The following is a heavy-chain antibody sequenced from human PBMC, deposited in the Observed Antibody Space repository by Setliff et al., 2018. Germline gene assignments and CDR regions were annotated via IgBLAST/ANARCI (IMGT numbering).Heavy chain of an antibody. CDR2: IKHGATT. Sequence: PSETLSLTCRVSGYSIGSDYFWAWVRQPPGKGLGWVATIKHGATTSYNPSLRSRVIISIDASKNAFSLQLNSVTAADTAVFYCARHAITSGGRPDYFDNWGPGTLVTVSS. D-gene: IGHD2-8*01. CDR1: GYSIGSDYF. J-gene: IGHJ4*02. V-gene: IGHV4-38-2*01. CDR3: ARHAITSGGRPDYFDN.